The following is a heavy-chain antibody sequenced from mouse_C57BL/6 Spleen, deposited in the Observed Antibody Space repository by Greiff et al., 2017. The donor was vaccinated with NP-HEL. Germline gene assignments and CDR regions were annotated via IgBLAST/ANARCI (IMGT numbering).Heavy chain of an antibody. Sequence: EVKLVESGGGLVKPGGSLKLSCAASGFTFSSYAMSWVRQTPEKRLEWVATISDGGSYTYYPDNVKGRFTISRDNAKNNLYLQMSHLKSEDTAMYYCAREGYDYDAFAYWGQGTLVTVSA. V-gene: IGHV5-4*01. CDR1: GFTFSSYA. J-gene: IGHJ3*01. CDR3: AREGYDYDAFAY. CDR2: ISDGGSYT. D-gene: IGHD2-4*01.